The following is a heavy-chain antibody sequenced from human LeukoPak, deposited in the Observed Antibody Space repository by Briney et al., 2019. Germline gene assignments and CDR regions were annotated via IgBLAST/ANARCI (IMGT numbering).Heavy chain of an antibody. CDR1: GFTFSSYA. CDR2: ISGSGGST. Sequence: PGGSLRLSCAASGFTFSSYAMSWVRQAPGKGLEWASAISGSGGSTYYADSVKGRFTIPRDNSKNTLYLQMNSLRAEDTAVYYCAKDFEYQLQASDYWGQGTLVTVSS. V-gene: IGHV3-23*01. CDR3: AKDFEYQLQASDY. J-gene: IGHJ4*02. D-gene: IGHD2-2*01.